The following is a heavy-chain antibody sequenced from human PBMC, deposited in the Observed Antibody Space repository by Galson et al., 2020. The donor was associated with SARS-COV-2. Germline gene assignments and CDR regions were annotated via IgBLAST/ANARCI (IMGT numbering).Heavy chain of an antibody. J-gene: IGHJ4*02. Sequence: ASVTVSCQASGYTFTSYGISWVRQAPGQGLEWMGWITAYTGNTNYAQKLQGRVTMTTDTSTSTAYMELRSLRSDDTAVYYCARDVTYYDILTGFSGFDYWGQGTLVTVSS. V-gene: IGHV1-18*01. CDR2: ITAYTGNT. CDR3: ARDVTYYDILTGFSGFDY. D-gene: IGHD3-9*01. CDR1: GYTFTSYG.